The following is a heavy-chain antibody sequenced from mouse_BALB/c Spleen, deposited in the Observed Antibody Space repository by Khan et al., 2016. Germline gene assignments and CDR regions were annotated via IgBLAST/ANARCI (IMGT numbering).Heavy chain of an antibody. CDR1: GYSITSDYA. Sequence: EVQLQESGPGLVKPSQSLSLTCTVTGYSITSDYAWNWIRQFPGNKLEWMGYISYSGSTSNKPSLKSRISITRDTSNNQFFLQFNSVTSEDTATYYCARSDYGSKDAMDYWGPGTSVTVSS. J-gene: IGHJ4*01. CDR3: ARSDYGSKDAMDY. CDR2: ISYSGST. V-gene: IGHV3-2*02. D-gene: IGHD1-1*01.